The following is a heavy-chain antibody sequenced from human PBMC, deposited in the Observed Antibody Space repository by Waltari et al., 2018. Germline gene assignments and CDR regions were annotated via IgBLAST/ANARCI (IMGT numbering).Heavy chain of an antibody. CDR3: ARIYYDFWSGKRYYFDY. J-gene: IGHJ4*02. CDR1: GGSFSAYY. D-gene: IGHD3-3*01. V-gene: IGHV4-34*01. Sequence: QVQLQQWGAGLLKPSETLSLTCAVYGGSFSAYYWSWIRQPPGKGLELIGEINHSGSTNYNPSLKSRVTISVDTSKNQFSLKLSSVTAADTAVYYCARIYYDFWSGKRYYFDYWGQGTLVTVSS. CDR2: INHSGST.